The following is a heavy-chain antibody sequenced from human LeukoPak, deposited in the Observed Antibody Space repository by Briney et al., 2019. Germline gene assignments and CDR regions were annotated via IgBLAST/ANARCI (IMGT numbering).Heavy chain of an antibody. D-gene: IGHD3-10*01. CDR2: IRNKADGYTT. CDR1: GFTVSTNY. J-gene: IGHJ4*02. Sequence: GGSRRLSCAASGFTVSTNYMNWVRQAPRQGLEWVGLIRNKADGYTTIYAASVKGRFTISRDDSKNSVYLQMDSLKTEDTAVYYCGDLGSAGTDHWGQGTLVTVSS. V-gene: IGHV3-72*01. CDR3: GDLGSAGTDH.